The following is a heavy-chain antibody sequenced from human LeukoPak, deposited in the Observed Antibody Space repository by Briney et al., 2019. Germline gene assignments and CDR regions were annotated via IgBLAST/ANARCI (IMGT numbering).Heavy chain of an antibody. CDR3: VRDHHYYFDL. D-gene: IGHD1-14*01. CDR1: GFTVSSNY. CDR2: IRGSTTM. V-gene: IGHV3-69-1*01. J-gene: IGHJ2*01. Sequence: GGSLRLSCAASGFTVSSNYMNWVRQAPGKGLEWVSYIRGSTTMTYADSVKGRFTISRDNDKNSLYLQLNTLRDEDTAVYYCVRDHHYYFDLWGRGTLVTVSS.